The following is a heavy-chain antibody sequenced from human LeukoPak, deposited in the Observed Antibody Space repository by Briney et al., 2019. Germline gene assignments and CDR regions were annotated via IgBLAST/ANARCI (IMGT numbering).Heavy chain of an antibody. J-gene: IGHJ3*01. D-gene: IGHD4-17*01. CDR2: IHHDGRT. CDR1: GGSLSGYY. Sequence: PSETLSLTCAVSGGSLSGYYWSWIRQSPGKGLEWMGDIHHDGRTKYKSSFKSRVTIFLDSSKNEVSLRLSPVTPADTALYFCARDAVPRDSGDTVNAYDLWGQGTMVTVAP. V-gene: IGHV4-34*01. CDR3: ARDAVPRDSGDTVNAYDL.